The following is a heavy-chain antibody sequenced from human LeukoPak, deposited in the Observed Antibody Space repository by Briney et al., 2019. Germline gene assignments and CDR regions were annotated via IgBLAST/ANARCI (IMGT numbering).Heavy chain of an antibody. D-gene: IGHD6-13*01. J-gene: IGHJ3*02. CDR1: GGSISSYY. V-gene: IGHV4-59*01. CDR3: ARGAAGLNDAFDI. Sequence: SETLSLTCTVSGGSISSYYWSWIRQPPGKGLEWIEYIYYSGSTNYNPSLKSRVTISVDTSKNQFSLKLSSVTAADTAVYYCARGAAGLNDAFDIWGQGTMVTVSS. CDR2: IYYSGST.